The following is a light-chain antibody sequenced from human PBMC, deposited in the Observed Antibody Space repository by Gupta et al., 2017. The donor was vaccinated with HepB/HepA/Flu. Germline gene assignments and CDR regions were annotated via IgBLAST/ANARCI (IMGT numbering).Light chain of an antibody. Sequence: AIRMTQSPSSFSASTGDRVTITCRASQGISSYLAWYQQKPGKAPKLLIYAASTLQSGVPPRFSGSGSGTDFTLTISCLQSEDFATYYCQQYYSYPPFTFGRGTKVDIK. J-gene: IGKJ3*01. CDR3: QQYYSYPPFT. CDR1: QGISSY. CDR2: AAS. V-gene: IGKV1-8*01.